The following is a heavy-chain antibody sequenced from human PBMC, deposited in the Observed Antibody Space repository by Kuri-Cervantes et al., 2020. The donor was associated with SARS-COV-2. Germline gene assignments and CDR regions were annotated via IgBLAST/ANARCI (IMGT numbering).Heavy chain of an antibody. Sequence: GGSLRLSCAASGFTFSGSAMHWVRQASGKGLEWVGRIRSKANSYAKAYAASVKGRFTISRDNAKNSLYLQMNSLRAEDTAVYYCARSPTSNIVATIIRKSYYYYGMDVWGQGTTVTVSS. CDR3: ARSPTSNIVATIIRKSYYYYGMDV. V-gene: IGHV3-73*01. D-gene: IGHD5-12*01. J-gene: IGHJ6*02. CDR2: IRSKANSYAK. CDR1: GFTFSGSA.